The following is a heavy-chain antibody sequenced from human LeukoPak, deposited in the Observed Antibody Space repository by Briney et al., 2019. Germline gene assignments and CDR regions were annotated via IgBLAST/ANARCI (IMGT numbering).Heavy chain of an antibody. V-gene: IGHV4-61*02. CDR1: GGSISSGSYY. CDR3: ARHGYGYNLDY. CDR2: IYTSGST. Sequence: PSETVSLTCTVSGGSISSGSYYWSWIRQPAGKGLEWIGRIYTSGSTNYNPSLKSRVTISVDTSKNQFSLKLSSVTAADTAVYYCARHGYGYNLDYWGQGNLVTVSS. D-gene: IGHD5-18*01. J-gene: IGHJ4*02.